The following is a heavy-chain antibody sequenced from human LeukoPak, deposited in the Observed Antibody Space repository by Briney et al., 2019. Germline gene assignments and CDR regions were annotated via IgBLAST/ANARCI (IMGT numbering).Heavy chain of an antibody. CDR3: ANGGWYRGH. J-gene: IGHJ4*02. V-gene: IGHV4-34*01. CDR1: GGSFSGYY. D-gene: IGHD2-15*01. Sequence: PSETLSLTCAVYGGSFSGYYWSWIRQPPGKGLEWIGEINHSGSTNYNPSLEGRVTISVDTSKNHFSLDLASVTAADTAVYYCANGGWYRGHWGQGTLVTVSS. CDR2: INHSGST.